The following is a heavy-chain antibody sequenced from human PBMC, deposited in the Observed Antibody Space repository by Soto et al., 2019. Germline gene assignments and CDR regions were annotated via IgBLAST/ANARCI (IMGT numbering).Heavy chain of an antibody. CDR1: GGTFSSYA. V-gene: IGHV1-69*13. D-gene: IGHD3-22*01. CDR2: IIPIFGTA. Sequence: SVKVSCKASGGTFSSYAISWVRQAPGQGLEWMGGIIPIFGTANYAQKFQGRVTITADESTSTAYMELSSLRSEDTAVYYCARVWEYYDSSGPPTPLPRSYGMDVWCQGTTLTGSS. CDR3: ARVWEYYDSSGPPTPLPRSYGMDV. J-gene: IGHJ6*02.